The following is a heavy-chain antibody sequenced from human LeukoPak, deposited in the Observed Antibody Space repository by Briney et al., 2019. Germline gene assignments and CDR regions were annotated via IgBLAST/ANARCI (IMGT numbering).Heavy chain of an antibody. CDR3: ARLTPHLGWLYYFDY. V-gene: IGHV5-51*01. CDR1: GYSFTSYW. Sequence: GESLKISCQGSGYSFTSYWIGWVRQMPGKGLEWMGIIYPGDSDTRYSPSFQGQVTISADKSISTAYLQWSSLKASDTAMYYCARLTPHLGWLYYFDYWGQGTLVTVSS. D-gene: IGHD3-3*01. CDR2: IYPGDSDT. J-gene: IGHJ4*02.